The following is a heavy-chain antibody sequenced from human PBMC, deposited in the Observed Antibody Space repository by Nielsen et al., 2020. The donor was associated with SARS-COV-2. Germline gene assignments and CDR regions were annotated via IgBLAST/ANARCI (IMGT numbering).Heavy chain of an antibody. CDR1: GHTVSDFS. J-gene: IGHJ6*02. D-gene: IGHD3-3*01. Sequence: ASVKVSCKVSGHTVSDFSMHWVRQAPGQGLEWMGGINPNSGGTNYAQKFQGRVTMTRDTSISTAYLDLGRLRSDDTAVYYCARDTNFGFWSGPRRYYYGLDVWGQGTTVTVSS. CDR2: INPNSGGT. V-gene: IGHV1-2*02. CDR3: ARDTNFGFWSGPRRYYYGLDV.